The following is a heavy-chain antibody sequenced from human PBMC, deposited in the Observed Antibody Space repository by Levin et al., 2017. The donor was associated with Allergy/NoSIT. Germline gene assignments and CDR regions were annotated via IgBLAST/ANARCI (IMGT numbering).Heavy chain of an antibody. J-gene: IGHJ4*02. CDR2: VSAYNGHT. CDR1: GFTFKNYG. CDR3: ARAAQPFTFYDSDGYAY. V-gene: IGHV1-18*01. Sequence: ASVKVSCKTSGFTFKNYGFIWVRQAPGQGLEWMGWVSAYNGHTNYQLKFHGRVTMSADTSTNTTHRELRSLRSDDTALYYCARAAQPFTFYDSDGYAYWGQGTQVTVSS. D-gene: IGHD2/OR15-2a*01.